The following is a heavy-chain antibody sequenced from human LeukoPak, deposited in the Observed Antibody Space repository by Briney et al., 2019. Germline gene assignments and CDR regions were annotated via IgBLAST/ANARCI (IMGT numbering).Heavy chain of an antibody. V-gene: IGHV4-31*03. CDR1: GGSFSIGGYS. CDR3: ARGVELTTTVTSYSFDY. Sequence: SQTLSLTCSVSGGSFSIGGYSWTWIRQLPGRGLEWIGYIYYSGNTYYNPSLKSRVTISVDTSKNQFSLKLSFVTAADTAVYYCARGVELTTTVTSYSFDYWGQGTLVTVSS. CDR2: IYYSGNT. D-gene: IGHD4-17*01. J-gene: IGHJ4*02.